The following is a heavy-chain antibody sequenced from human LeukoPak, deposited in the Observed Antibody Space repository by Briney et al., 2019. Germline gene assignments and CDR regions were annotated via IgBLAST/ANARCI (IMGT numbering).Heavy chain of an antibody. CDR2: IYYSGST. J-gene: IGHJ4*02. CDR1: GGSISSYY. D-gene: IGHD3-10*01. Sequence: SETLSLTYTVSGGSISSYYWSWIRQPPGKGLEWIGYIYYSGSTNYNPSLKSRVTISVDTSKNQFSLKLSSVTAADTAVYYCARAYYGSGSYYPPGFDYWGQGTLVTVSS. V-gene: IGHV4-59*01. CDR3: ARAYYGSGSYYPPGFDY.